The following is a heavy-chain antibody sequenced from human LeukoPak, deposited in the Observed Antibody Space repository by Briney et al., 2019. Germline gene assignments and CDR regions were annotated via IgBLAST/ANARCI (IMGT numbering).Heavy chain of an antibody. V-gene: IGHV3-30*18. CDR2: ISYDGSNK. CDR3: AKEAWVGATLEAEVDY. CDR1: GFTFSSYG. J-gene: IGHJ4*02. D-gene: IGHD1-26*01. Sequence: GGSLRLSCAASGFTFSSYGMHWVRQAPGKGLEWVAVISYDGSNKYYADSVKGRFTISRDNSKNTLYLQMNSLRAEDTAVYYGAKEAWVGATLEAEVDYWGQGPLVTVPS.